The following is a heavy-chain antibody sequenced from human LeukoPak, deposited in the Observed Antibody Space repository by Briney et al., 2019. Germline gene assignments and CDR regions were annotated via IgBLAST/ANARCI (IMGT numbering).Heavy chain of an antibody. CDR1: GGSITTDC. CDR3: ARRTPGPQLDEYVAYYFDL. V-gene: IGHV4-4*09. D-gene: IGHD3/OR15-3a*01. J-gene: IGHJ4*02. Sequence: PSETLSLTCTVSGGSITTDCWIWIRQPPGKGLEWIAYIYSSGMTKYNPSLKSRGTISVDPSKNQLFLKLNSVTAADTAVYYCARRTPGPQLDEYVAYYFDLWGQGTLVTVSS. CDR2: IYSSGMT.